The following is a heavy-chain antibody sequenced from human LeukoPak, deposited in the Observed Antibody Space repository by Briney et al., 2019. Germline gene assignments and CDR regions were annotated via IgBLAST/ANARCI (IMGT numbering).Heavy chain of an antibody. Sequence: GGSLRLSCAASGFTFSNSWMTWVRQAPGRGLEWVANIKEDGSDKQYVDSVRGRFTISRDNAKNSVSLQMDGLRAKDTAVYHCVRESDVWSGPGIGRPLDVWGKGTTVTVSS. V-gene: IGHV3-7*01. D-gene: IGHD3-3*01. CDR1: GFTFSNSW. CDR2: IKEDGSDK. J-gene: IGHJ6*04. CDR3: VRESDVWSGPGIGRPLDV.